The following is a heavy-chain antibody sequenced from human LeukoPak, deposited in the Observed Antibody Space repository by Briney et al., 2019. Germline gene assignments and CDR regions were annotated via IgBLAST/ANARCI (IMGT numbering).Heavy chain of an antibody. CDR3: ARTGDCSGGSCYAYYFDY. J-gene: IGHJ4*02. Sequence: SQTLSLTCTVSGGSISSGGYYWSWIRQHPGKGLEWIGEINHSGSTNYNPSLKSRVTISVDTSKNQFSLKLSSVTAADTAVYYCARTGDCSGGSCYAYYFDYWGQGTLVTVSS. V-gene: IGHV4-31*03. CDR1: GGSISSGGYY. D-gene: IGHD2-15*01. CDR2: INHSGST.